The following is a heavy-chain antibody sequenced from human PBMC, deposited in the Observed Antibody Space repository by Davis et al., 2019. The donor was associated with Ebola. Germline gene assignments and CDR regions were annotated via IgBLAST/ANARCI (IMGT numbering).Heavy chain of an antibody. CDR2: IYYSGST. CDR1: GGSISSHY. J-gene: IGHJ6*02. CDR3: ARVTYYYGSGIHYGMDV. V-gene: IGHV4-59*08. D-gene: IGHD3-10*01. Sequence: PSETLSLTCTVSGGSISSHYWSWIRQPPGKGLEWIGYIYYSGSTNYNPSLKSRVTISVDTSKNQFSLKLSSVTAADTAVYYCARVTYYYGSGIHYGMDVWGQGTTVTVSS.